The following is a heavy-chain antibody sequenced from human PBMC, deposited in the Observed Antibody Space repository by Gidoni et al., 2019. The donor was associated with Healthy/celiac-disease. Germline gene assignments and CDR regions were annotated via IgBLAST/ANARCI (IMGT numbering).Heavy chain of an antibody. D-gene: IGHD3-10*01. CDR3: ALQGITMVRGSQPERGLNRRASSENDY. CDR2: IYYSGST. J-gene: IGHJ4*02. CDR1: GGSISSSSYY. V-gene: IGHV4-39*01. Sequence: QLQLQESGPGLVKPSETLSLTCTVSGGSISSSSYYWGWIRQPPGTGLEWIGSIYYSGSTYYNPSLKSRVTISVDTSKNQFSLKLSSVTAADTAVYYCALQGITMVRGSQPERGLNRRASSENDYWGQGTLVTVSS.